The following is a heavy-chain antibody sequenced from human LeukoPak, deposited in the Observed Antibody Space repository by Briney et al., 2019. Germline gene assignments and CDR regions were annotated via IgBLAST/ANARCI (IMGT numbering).Heavy chain of an antibody. Sequence: SETLSLTCTVSGGSISSYYWSWIRQPPGKGLEWIGYMYYSGSTSYNPSLRGRVTMSIDISKNQFSLKLSSVTAADTAVYYCARDLRTVAANSHDAFDIWGQGTMVTVSS. CDR3: ARDLRTVAANSHDAFDI. CDR1: GGSISSYY. CDR2: MYYSGST. D-gene: IGHD6-19*01. J-gene: IGHJ3*02. V-gene: IGHV4-59*01.